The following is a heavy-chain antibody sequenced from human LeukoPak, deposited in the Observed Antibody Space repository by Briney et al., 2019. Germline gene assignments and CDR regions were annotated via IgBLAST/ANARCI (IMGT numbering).Heavy chain of an antibody. CDR2: IIPILGIA. D-gene: IGHD3-10*01. CDR1: GGTFSSYA. Sequence: SVKVSCKASGGTFSSYAISWVRQAPGQGLEWMGRIIPILGIANYAQKFQGRVTITADKSTSTAYMELSSLRSEDTAVYYCAREYYGSGANWFDPWGQGTPVTVSS. J-gene: IGHJ5*02. V-gene: IGHV1-69*04. CDR3: AREYYGSGANWFDP.